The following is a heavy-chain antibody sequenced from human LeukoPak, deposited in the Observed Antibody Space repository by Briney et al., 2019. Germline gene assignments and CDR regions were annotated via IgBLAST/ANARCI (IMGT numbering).Heavy chain of an antibody. J-gene: IGHJ3*02. CDR1: GGSISRYY. V-gene: IGHV4-59*01. CDR2: IYYSGST. Sequence: SETLSLTCTVSGGSISRYYWSWIRQPPGKGLEWIGYIYYSGSTNYNPSLKSRVTISVGTSKNQFSLKLSSVTAADTAVYYCASLYGPDAFDIWGQGTMVTVSS. CDR3: ASLYGPDAFDI. D-gene: IGHD2-8*01.